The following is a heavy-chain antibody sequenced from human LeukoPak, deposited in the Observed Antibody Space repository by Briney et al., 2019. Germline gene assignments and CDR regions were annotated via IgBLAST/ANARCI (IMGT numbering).Heavy chain of an antibody. D-gene: IGHD5-12*01. CDR1: GGSFSGYY. Sequence: SETLSLTCAVYGGSFSGYYWSWIRQPPGRGLEWIGEINHSGSTNYNPSLKSRVTISVDTSKNQFSLKLSSVTAADTAVYYCAREGRGYSGYARYWGQGTLVTVSS. J-gene: IGHJ4*02. CDR3: AREGRGYSGYARY. CDR2: INHSGST. V-gene: IGHV4-34*01.